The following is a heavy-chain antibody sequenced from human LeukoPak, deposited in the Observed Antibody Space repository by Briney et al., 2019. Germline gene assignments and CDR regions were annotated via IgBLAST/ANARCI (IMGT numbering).Heavy chain of an antibody. CDR3: ARVALDYDSSGYRHRRGAFDI. J-gene: IGHJ3*02. Sequence: SETLSLTCTVSGGSISSYYWSWIRQPPGKGLEWIGYIYYSGSTNYNPSLKGRVTISVDTSKNQFSLKLSSVTAADTAVYYCARVALDYDSSGYRHRRGAFDIWGQGTMVTVSS. D-gene: IGHD3-22*01. V-gene: IGHV4-59*01. CDR1: GGSISSYY. CDR2: IYYSGST.